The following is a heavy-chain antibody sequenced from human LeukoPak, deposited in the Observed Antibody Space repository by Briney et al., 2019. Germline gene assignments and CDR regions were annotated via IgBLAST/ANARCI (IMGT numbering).Heavy chain of an antibody. D-gene: IGHD6-13*01. J-gene: IGHJ4*02. CDR1: GFNFDSYS. CDR2: ITSTGGCI. V-gene: IGHV3-21*01. CDR3: APGRVYSNSCFYY. Sequence: GGSLRLSCAASGFNFDSYSLNWVRQAPGKGLEWVSAITSTGGCINYADSVKGRFTISRDSAKNSLFLQMNSLRAEDTGVYPGAPGRVYSNSCFYYWPQGPLVPVSS.